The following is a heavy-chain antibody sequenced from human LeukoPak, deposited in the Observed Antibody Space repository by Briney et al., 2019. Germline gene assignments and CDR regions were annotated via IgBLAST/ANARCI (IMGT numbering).Heavy chain of an antibody. CDR2: IYNSGNT. D-gene: IGHD2-15*01. Sequence: PSETLSLTCTVSGGSISSSYWSWVRQPPGKGLEWIGYIYNSGNTNYKPSLKSRVTISVDTSTNQFSLRLRSVTAADTAVYYCARGRVAYSAYYFDYWGRGTLVTVSS. CDR3: ARGRVAYSAYYFDY. CDR1: GGSISSSY. J-gene: IGHJ4*02. V-gene: IGHV4-59*01.